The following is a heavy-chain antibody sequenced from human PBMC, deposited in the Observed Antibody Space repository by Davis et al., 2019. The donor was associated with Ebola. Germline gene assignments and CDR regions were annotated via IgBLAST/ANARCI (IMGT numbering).Heavy chain of an antibody. CDR2: ISYEANKQ. CDR3: ARWAPNDR. J-gene: IGHJ5*02. Sequence: PGGSLRLSCSASGFLFPSYTMHWVRQAPGKGLEWVAAISYEANKQYYADSVKGRFTISRDDSTLYLHMSGLTADDSGVYYCARWAPNDRWGQGTPVTVSS. CDR1: GFLFPSYT. V-gene: IGHV3-30-3*01.